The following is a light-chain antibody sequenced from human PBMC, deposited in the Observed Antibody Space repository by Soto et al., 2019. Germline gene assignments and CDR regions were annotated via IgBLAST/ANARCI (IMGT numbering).Light chain of an antibody. V-gene: IGKV1-39*01. J-gene: IGKJ1*01. CDR1: QMISRY. Sequence: DIQMTQSPSSLSASVGDRVTITCRASQMISRYLNWYQQKPGKAPNLLISATSTLRGGVPSRFSGSGSGAEFPLTISSLQTWGSATYYCQQGYTAPPTVGQGDKVEIK. CDR2: ATS. CDR3: QQGYTAPPT.